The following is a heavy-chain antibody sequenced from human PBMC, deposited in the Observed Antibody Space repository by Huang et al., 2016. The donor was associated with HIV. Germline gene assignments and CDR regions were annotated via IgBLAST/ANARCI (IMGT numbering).Heavy chain of an antibody. Sequence: EVQLVESGGGLVQPGGSLRLSCAASGFSISSYWMHWVRQAPGKGLVWVSGINSDWSSTSYADSVKGRFTISRDNAKNTLYLQMNSLRAEDTAVYYCARDPRIQSWLNFFDYWGQGTLVSVSS. D-gene: IGHD3-22*01. J-gene: IGHJ4*02. CDR3: ARDPRIQSWLNFFDY. V-gene: IGHV3-74*01. CDR1: GFSISSYW. CDR2: INSDWSST.